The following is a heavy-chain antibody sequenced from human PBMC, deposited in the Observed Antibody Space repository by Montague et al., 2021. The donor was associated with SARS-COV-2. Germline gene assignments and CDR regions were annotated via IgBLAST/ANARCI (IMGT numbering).Heavy chain of an antibody. Sequence: SLRLSCAASGFTLSSYWMYWVRQAPGKGLVWISRIHYDGSSTNYADSVKGRFTISRDTAKNTLYLRMNSLRAEDTAVYYCARAYYTGLYPFDYWGQGTLVTVSS. V-gene: IGHV3-74*01. J-gene: IGHJ4*02. CDR3: ARAYYTGLYPFDY. CDR1: GFTLSSYW. CDR2: IHYDGSST. D-gene: IGHD2-8*02.